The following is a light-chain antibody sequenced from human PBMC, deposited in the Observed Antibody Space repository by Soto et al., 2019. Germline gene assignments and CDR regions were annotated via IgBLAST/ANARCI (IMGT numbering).Light chain of an antibody. J-gene: IGLJ3*02. Sequence: QSALTQPRSVSGSPGQSVTLSCTGASSDVGTYNYVSWYQQHPGKAPKLMIYDVSKRPSGVPDRFSGSKSGNTASLTISGLQAEDEADYYCCSYAGSYTLGVFGGGTKVTV. V-gene: IGLV2-11*01. CDR1: SSDVGTYNY. CDR3: CSYAGSYTLGV. CDR2: DVS.